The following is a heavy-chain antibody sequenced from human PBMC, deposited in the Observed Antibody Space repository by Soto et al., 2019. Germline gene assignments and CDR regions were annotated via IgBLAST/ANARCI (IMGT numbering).Heavy chain of an antibody. CDR3: ARASWPGVKWCMLYGENCYYYMDV. CDR1: GDRVSSTSAA. D-gene: IGHD2-8*02. Sequence: SPTLSLTCAISGDRVSSTSAAWTWIRQSPSRGLEWLGRTYYRSKWYNDYAVSVKSRITINPDTSKNQFSLQLNSVTPEDTAVYYCARASWPGVKWCMLYGENCYYYMDVWGKGTTVTVSS. CDR2: TYYRSKWYN. V-gene: IGHV6-1*01. J-gene: IGHJ6*03.